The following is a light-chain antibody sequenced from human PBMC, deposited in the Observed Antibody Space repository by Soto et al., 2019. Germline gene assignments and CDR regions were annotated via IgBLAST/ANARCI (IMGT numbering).Light chain of an antibody. CDR2: DVY. Sequence: QSALTQPASVSDSPGQSITISCIGTSSDIGSSDYVSWQQQHPGRAPKLIIYDVYNRPSGVSHRFSASKTGNTASLIISGLEEEDEADYYCRSYTSTTPYVFGSGTKVTVL. CDR3: RSYTSTTPYV. J-gene: IGLJ1*01. CDR1: SSDIGSSDY. V-gene: IGLV2-14*03.